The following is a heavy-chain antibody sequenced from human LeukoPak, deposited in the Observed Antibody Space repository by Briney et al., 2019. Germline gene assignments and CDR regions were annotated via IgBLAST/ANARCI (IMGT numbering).Heavy chain of an antibody. Sequence: SETLSLTCTVSGGSVNSDNYYWGWIRQPPGKGLEWIGTIYYSGFTYYNPSLNSRVTISVDTSQNQFSLKLSSVTAADTAVYYCARLRSWYDAFDIWGQGTMVTVSS. D-gene: IGHD6-13*01. CDR2: IYYSGFT. CDR1: GGSVNSDNYY. CDR3: ARLRSWYDAFDI. J-gene: IGHJ3*02. V-gene: IGHV4-39*07.